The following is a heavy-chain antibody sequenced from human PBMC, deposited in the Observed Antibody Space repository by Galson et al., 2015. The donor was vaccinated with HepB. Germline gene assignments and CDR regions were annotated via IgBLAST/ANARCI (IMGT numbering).Heavy chain of an antibody. V-gene: IGHV3-30*03. J-gene: IGHJ6*03. Sequence: SLRLSCAASGFTFSGYGIHWVRQAPGKGLEWVAVTSYDGSNEEYADSVKGRFTISRGSSKNTMYLQMNSLRAEDTAVYYCARRPYYSMRGEKGLEYYMDGWGKGTTVTVSS. D-gene: IGHD3-10*01. CDR1: GFTFSGYG. CDR2: TSYDGSNE. CDR3: ARRPYYSMRGEKGLEYYMDG.